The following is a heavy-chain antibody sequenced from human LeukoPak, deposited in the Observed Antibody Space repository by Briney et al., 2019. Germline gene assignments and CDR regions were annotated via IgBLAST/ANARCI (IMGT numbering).Heavy chain of an antibody. CDR1: GFTFTSYS. Sequence: GGSLRLSCAASGFTFTSYSMHWVRQAPGKGLEWVSGIRWNSGSIGYADSVKGRFTISRDNAKNSLYLQMNSLRAEDPALYYCATADPKDLGSGSYSDRAAYYFAYWGQRTLVTVSS. V-gene: IGHV3-9*01. CDR2: IRWNSGSI. J-gene: IGHJ4*02. CDR3: ATADPKDLGSGSYSDRAAYYFAY. D-gene: IGHD3-10*01.